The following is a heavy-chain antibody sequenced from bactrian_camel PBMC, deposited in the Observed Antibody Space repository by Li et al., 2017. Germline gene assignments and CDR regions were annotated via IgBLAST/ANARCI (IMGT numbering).Heavy chain of an antibody. CDR3: AALYTGISGCYSTSLAPASFDY. V-gene: IGHV3S53*01. D-gene: IGHD2*01. Sequence: QLVESGGGSVQAGGSLRLSCTASGYSVSTGYMAWFRQAPGKEREGVAAIDRAGAPTYTYAVAGRFTISKDNVKNTLYLQMNDLKSEDTAIYYCAALYTGISGCYSTSLAPASFDYWGQGTQVTVS. J-gene: IGHJ4*01. CDR2: IDRAGAP. CDR1: GYSVSTGY.